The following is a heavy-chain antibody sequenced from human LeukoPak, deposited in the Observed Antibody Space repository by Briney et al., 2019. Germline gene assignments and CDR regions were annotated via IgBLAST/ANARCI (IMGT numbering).Heavy chain of an antibody. CDR1: GFTFSSSW. J-gene: IGHJ4*02. CDR2: IKTDGSTT. CDR3: ARLLSDGY. D-gene: IGHD2/OR15-2a*01. V-gene: IGHV3-74*01. Sequence: GGSLRLSCAVSGFTFSSSWMHWVRQAPGKGLVWVSHIKTDGSTTAYADSVKGRFTISRDNSKNTLYLQMNSLRAEDTAVYYCARLLSDGYWGQGTLVTVSS.